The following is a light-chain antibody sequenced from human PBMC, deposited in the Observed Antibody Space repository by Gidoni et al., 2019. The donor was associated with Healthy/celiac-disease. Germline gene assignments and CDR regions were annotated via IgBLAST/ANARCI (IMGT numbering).Light chain of an antibody. CDR3: QAWDSSSDVV. J-gene: IGLJ2*01. CDR2: HDS. V-gene: IGLV3-1*01. Sequence: SYELTQPPSVSVSPGQTASITCSGDKLGDKYACWYQQKPGQSPVMVIYHDSKRPSGIPERFSCSNSGNTATLPIRGTQAMDEADYYCQAWDSSSDVVFGGWTKLTVL. CDR1: KLGDKY.